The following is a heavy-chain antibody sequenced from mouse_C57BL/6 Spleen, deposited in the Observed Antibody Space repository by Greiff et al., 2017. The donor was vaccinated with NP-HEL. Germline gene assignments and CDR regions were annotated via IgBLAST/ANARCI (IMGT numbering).Heavy chain of an antibody. CDR3: ARDRGETFYYFDY. J-gene: IGHJ2*01. Sequence: EVKVEESEGGLVQPGSSMKLSCTASGFTFSDYYMAWVRQVPEKGLEWVANINYDGSSTYYLDSLKSRFIISRDNAKNILYLQMSSLKSEDTATYYCARDRGETFYYFDYWGQGTTLTVSS. V-gene: IGHV5-16*01. CDR2: INYDGSST. CDR1: GFTFSDYY.